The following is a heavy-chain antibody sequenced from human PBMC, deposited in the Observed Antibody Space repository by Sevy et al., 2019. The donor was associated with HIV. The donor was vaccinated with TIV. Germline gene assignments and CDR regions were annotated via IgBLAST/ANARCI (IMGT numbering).Heavy chain of an antibody. CDR1: GFTFSSYS. J-gene: IGHJ5*02. CDR2: ISSGSTYI. Sequence: GGSLRLSCAASGFTFSSYSMNWVRQAPGKGLEWVSSISSGSTYIYYGDSVKGRLTISRDNTKNSLYLQMNSLRAEDTAVYYCARDPPVPRYCTNGVCSQGSDLWGQGTLVTVSS. V-gene: IGHV3-21*01. D-gene: IGHD2-8*01. CDR3: ARDPPVPRYCTNGVCSQGSDL.